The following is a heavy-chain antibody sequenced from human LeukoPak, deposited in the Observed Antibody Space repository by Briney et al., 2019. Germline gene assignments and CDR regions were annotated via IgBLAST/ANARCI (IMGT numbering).Heavy chain of an antibody. CDR2: ISSSGSTI. Sequence: GGSLRLSCAAAGFTFSDYYMSLIRQAPGKGLEWVSYISSSGSTIYYADSVKGRFTISRDNAKNSLYLQMNSLRAEDTAVYYCARGEASYSSSWYGVDYWGQGTLVTVSS. CDR1: GFTFSDYY. CDR3: ARGEASYSSSWYGVDY. D-gene: IGHD6-13*01. J-gene: IGHJ4*02. V-gene: IGHV3-11*01.